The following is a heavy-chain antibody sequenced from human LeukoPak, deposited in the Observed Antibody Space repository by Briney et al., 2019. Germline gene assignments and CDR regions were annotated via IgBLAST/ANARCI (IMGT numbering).Heavy chain of an antibody. Sequence: SETLSLTCTVSGGPISSYYWSWIRQPPGKGLEWIGYIYYSGSTNYNPSLKSRVTISVDTSKNQFSLKLSSVTAADTAVYYCARDSGSYLVNAFDIWGQGTMVTVSS. CDR1: GGPISSYY. D-gene: IGHD1-26*01. CDR2: IYYSGST. J-gene: IGHJ3*02. V-gene: IGHV4-59*01. CDR3: ARDSGSYLVNAFDI.